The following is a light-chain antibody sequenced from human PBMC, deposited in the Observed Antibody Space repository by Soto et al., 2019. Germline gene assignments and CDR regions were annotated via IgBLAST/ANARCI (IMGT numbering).Light chain of an antibody. CDR2: RTN. CDR3: TAWDGSLDGRV. CDR1: SSNIGTNT. V-gene: IGLV1-44*01. J-gene: IGLJ3*02. Sequence: QSVLTQPPSASGTPGQRVTISCSGSSSNIGTNTVNWYQQLPGTAPKLLIYRTNQRPSGIPDRFSGSKSGTSASLDISGLQSEDEADYYCTAWDGSLDGRVFGGGTKLTVL.